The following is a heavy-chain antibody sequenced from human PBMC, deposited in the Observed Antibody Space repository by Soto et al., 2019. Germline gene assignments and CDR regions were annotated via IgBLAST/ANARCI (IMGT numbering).Heavy chain of an antibody. CDR1: GYSFTSYW. Sequence: GESLKISCKGSGYSFTSYWIGWVRQMPGKGLEWMGIIYPGDSDTGYSPSFQGQVTISADKSISTAYLQWSSLKASDTAMYYCARRPRPGEFFIRSGESGLALDAFDIWGQGTMVTVSS. CDR2: IYPGDSDT. D-gene: IGHD7-27*01. V-gene: IGHV5-51*01. J-gene: IGHJ3*02. CDR3: ARRPRPGEFFIRSGESGLALDAFDI.